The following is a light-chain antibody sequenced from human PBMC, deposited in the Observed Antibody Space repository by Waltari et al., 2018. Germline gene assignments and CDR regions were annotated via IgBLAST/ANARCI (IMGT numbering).Light chain of an antibody. CDR3: QSHDNSNHLHVV. Sequence: NFMLTQPHSVSESPGKTVTISCTRSSGSLASNYVQWYPQRPGSAPTTVIYEDNQRPSGVPDRFSGSIDSSSNSASLTISGLKTEDEADYYCQSHDNSNHLHVVFGGGTKVTVL. CDR2: EDN. CDR1: SGSLASNY. J-gene: IGLJ2*01. V-gene: IGLV6-57*03.